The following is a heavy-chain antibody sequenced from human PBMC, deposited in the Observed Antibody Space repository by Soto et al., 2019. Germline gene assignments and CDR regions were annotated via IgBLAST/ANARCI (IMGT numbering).Heavy chain of an antibody. J-gene: IGHJ4*02. D-gene: IGHD3-3*01. CDR2: INAGNGNT. CDR1: GYTFTSYA. V-gene: IGHV1-3*01. Sequence: GASVKVSCKASGYTFTSYAMHWVRQAPGQRLEWMGWINAGNGNTKYSQKFQGRVTITRDTSASTAYMELSSLRSEDTAVYYCARDFVHLWSGSPLGYFDYWGQGTLVTVSS. CDR3: ARDFVHLWSGSPLGYFDY.